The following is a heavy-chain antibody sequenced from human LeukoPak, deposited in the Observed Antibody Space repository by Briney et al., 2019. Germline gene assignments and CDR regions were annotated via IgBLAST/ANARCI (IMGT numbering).Heavy chain of an antibody. CDR3: ARVAGYSSGWYGRAVTLGWFDP. J-gene: IGHJ5*02. V-gene: IGHV3-7*01. CDR1: GFTFSSYW. D-gene: IGHD6-19*01. Sequence: GGSLRLSCAASGFTFSSYWMSWVRQAPGKGLEWVANIKQDGSEKYYVDSVKGRFTISRDNAKNSLYLQMNSLRAEDTAVYYCARVAGYSSGWYGRAVTLGWFDPWGQGTLVTVSS. CDR2: IKQDGSEK.